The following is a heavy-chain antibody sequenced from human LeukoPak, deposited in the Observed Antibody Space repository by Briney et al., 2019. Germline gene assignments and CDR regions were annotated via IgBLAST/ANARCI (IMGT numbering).Heavy chain of an antibody. Sequence: GGSLRLSCAASGFTFDRYWMHWVRQTPGKKLVWVSRINQDGRYITYADSVQGRFTISRDTAKNTLFLQMNSLRAEDTAVYYCARESTVGGALQHWGQGALVTVAS. CDR3: ARESTVGGALQH. CDR1: GFTFDRYW. CDR2: INQDGRYI. D-gene: IGHD4-23*01. J-gene: IGHJ1*01. V-gene: IGHV3-74*01.